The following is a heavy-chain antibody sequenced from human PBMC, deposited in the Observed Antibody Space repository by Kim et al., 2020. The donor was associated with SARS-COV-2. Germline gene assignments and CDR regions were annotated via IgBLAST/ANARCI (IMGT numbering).Heavy chain of an antibody. CDR2: IYYSGST. CDR1: GGSVSSGSYY. V-gene: IGHV4-61*01. J-gene: IGHJ4*02. D-gene: IGHD3-10*01. CDR3: ARDKEAGFVRR. Sequence: SETLSLTCTVSGGSVSSGSYYWSWIRQPPGKGLEWIGYIYYSGSTNYNPSLKSRVTISVDTSKNQFSLKLSSVTAADTAVYYCARDKEAGFVRRWGQGTLVTVSS.